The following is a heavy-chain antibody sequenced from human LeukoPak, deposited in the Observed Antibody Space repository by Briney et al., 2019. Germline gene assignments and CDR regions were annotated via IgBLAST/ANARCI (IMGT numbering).Heavy chain of an antibody. D-gene: IGHD6-13*01. CDR1: GFTFSKYA. V-gene: IGHV3-23*01. Sequence: PRGSLRLSCAASGFTFSKYAMSWVRQAPGKGLEWVSSVSGNGAFTYYADSVKGRFTISRDNSKNTLYLQMSSLRAEDMAIYYCAKDPFGSSWSGAYDYWGQGTLVTVSS. CDR2: VSGNGAFT. CDR3: AKDPFGSSWSGAYDY. J-gene: IGHJ4*02.